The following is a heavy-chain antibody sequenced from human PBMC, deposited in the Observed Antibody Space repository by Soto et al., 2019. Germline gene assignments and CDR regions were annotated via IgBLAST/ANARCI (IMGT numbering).Heavy chain of an antibody. Sequence: QVQLVQSGAEVRKPGASVKVSCKASGYTFSDYYIHWVRQAPGQGLEWMGWINPNSGGTKYAPKYQGGVTMTRDTSITTASMELRRLRSGDTAVYYCAREPATAKPEGVDFWGQGTLVTVSS. D-gene: IGHD1-1*01. V-gene: IGHV1-2*02. CDR3: AREPATAKPEGVDF. CDR1: GYTFSDYY. J-gene: IGHJ4*02. CDR2: INPNSGGT.